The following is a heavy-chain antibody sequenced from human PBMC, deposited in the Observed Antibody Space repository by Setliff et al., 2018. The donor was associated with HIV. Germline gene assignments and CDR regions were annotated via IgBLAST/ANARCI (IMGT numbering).Heavy chain of an antibody. V-gene: IGHV4-39*02. CDR1: GGSISSSGYY. D-gene: IGHD5-18*01. J-gene: IGHJ3*01. CDR2: IYYSGST. CDR3: ARRRGYGYGSDAFDF. Sequence: PSETLSLTCTVSGGSISSSGYYWGWIRQPPGKGLEWIGSIYYSGSTYYNQSLKSRVTISVDTSKNHFSLKLSSVTAADTAVYYCARRRGYGYGSDAFDFWGRGTMVTVSS.